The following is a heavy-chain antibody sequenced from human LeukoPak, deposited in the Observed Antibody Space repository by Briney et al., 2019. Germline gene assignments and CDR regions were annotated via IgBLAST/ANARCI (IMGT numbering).Heavy chain of an antibody. CDR2: INHSGST. Sequence: PSETLSLTCAVYGGSFSGYYWSWIRQPPGKGLEWIGEINHSGSTNYNPSLKSRVTISVDTSKNQFSLKLSSVTAADTAVYYCAKDPYGGNPFGYWGQGTLVTASS. CDR1: GGSFSGYY. J-gene: IGHJ4*02. D-gene: IGHD4-23*01. CDR3: AKDPYGGNPFGY. V-gene: IGHV4-34*01.